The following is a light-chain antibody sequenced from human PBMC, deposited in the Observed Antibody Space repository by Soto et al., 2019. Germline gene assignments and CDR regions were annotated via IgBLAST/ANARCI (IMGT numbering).Light chain of an antibody. CDR3: QQYNNWPRT. J-gene: IGKJ1*01. CDR1: QSVSRN. CDR2: GAS. Sequence: EILMTQSPATLSASPGERATLSCRASQSVSRNIAWYQQKPGQAPRLLIYGASTRATGVPARFSGSGSGTEFTLTISSLQSEDFAVYYCQQYNNWPRTFGQGTKVEIK. V-gene: IGKV3-15*01.